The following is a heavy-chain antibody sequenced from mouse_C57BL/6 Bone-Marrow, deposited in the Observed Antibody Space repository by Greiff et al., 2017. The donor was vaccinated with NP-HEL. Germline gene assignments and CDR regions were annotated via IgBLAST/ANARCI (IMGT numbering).Heavy chain of an antibody. CDR3: ARPSYYSNFPAWFAY. J-gene: IGHJ3*01. CDR1: SYTFTSYG. V-gene: IGHV1-81*01. Sequence: QVQLQQSGAELARPGASVKLSCKASSYTFTSYGISWVKQRTGQGLEWIGEIYPRSGNTYYNEKFKGKATLTADKSSSTAYMELRSLTSEDSAVYFCARPSYYSNFPAWFAYWGQGTLVTVSA. D-gene: IGHD2-5*01. CDR2: IYPRSGNT.